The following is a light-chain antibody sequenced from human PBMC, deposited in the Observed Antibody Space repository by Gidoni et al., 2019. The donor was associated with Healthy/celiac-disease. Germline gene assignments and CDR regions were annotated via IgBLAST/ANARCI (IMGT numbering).Light chain of an antibody. CDR2: GAS. CDR3: QQYNNWPPVT. CDR1: QSVSSN. Sequence: EIVMTPSPATLSVSPGERSTLSCRASQSVSSNLAWYQQKPGQAPRLLIYGASTRATGIQARFSGSGSGTEFTLTISSLQSEDFAVYYCQQYNNWPPVTFGQGTKVEIK. V-gene: IGKV3-15*01. J-gene: IGKJ1*01.